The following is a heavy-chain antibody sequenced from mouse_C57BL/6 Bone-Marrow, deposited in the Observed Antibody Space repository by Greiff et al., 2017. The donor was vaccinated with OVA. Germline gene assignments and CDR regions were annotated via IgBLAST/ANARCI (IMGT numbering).Heavy chain of an antibody. CDR2: IDPETGGT. V-gene: IGHV1-15*01. J-gene: IGHJ1*03. CDR3: STYGYFDV. Sequence: VQLQQSGAELVRPGASVTLSCKASGYTFTDYEMHWVKQTPVHGLEWIGAIDPETGGTAYNQKFKGKAILTADKSSSTAYMELRSLTSEDAAVYYCSTYGYFDVWGTGTTVTVSS. CDR1: GYTFTDYE.